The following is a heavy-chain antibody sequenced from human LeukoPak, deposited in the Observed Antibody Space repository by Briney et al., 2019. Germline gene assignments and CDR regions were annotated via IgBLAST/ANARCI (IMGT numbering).Heavy chain of an antibody. J-gene: IGHJ4*02. D-gene: IGHD7-27*01. V-gene: IGHV3-15*01. Sequence: GGSLRLSCAASGFTFSNYWMNWVRQAPGKGLEWVSRIKSKTDGGTTHYAAPVKGRFTISRDDSKDTLYLQMNSLKTEDTAVYYCSTDILETNWGGYWGQGTLVTVSS. CDR3: STDILETNWGGY. CDR2: IKSKTDGGTT. CDR1: GFTFSNYW.